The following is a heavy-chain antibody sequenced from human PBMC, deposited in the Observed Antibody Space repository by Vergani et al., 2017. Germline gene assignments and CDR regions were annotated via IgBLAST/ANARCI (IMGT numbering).Heavy chain of an antibody. J-gene: IGHJ5*02. CDR1: GGTFSSYT. Sequence: QVQLVQSGAEVKKPGSSVKVSCKASGGTFSSYTISWVRQAPGQGLEWVGRIIPIFGTANYAQKFQGRVTITADESTSTAYMELSSLRSEDTAVYYCARAPPSAAGHNWFDPWGQGTLVTVSS. CDR3: ARAPPSAAGHNWFDP. D-gene: IGHD3-3*01. V-gene: IGHV1-69*08. CDR2: IIPIFGTA.